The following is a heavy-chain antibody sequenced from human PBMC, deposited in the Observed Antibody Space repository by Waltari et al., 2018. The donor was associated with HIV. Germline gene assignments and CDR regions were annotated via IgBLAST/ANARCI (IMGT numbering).Heavy chain of an antibody. V-gene: IGHV3-53*05. J-gene: IGHJ5*02. Sequence: VETGGTVIRPGGSLRLSCSPLYFSVGNNFVTWLRLAPGRTLEWVSSIYMDDTTHYADSVKGRFTISRDKFRNTVHLLMNFLLFDDTATYFCVKGVRYYGPWGQGTPVTVSS. CDR2: IYMDDTT. CDR1: YFSVGNNF. D-gene: IGHD3-16*01. CDR3: VKGVRYYGP.